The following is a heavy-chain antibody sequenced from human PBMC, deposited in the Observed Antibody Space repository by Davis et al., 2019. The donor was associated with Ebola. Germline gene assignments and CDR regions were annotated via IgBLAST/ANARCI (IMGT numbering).Heavy chain of an antibody. CDR1: GGAFITDT. CDR3: ARDHGVTGTGAFDP. Sequence: ASVKVSCKASGGAFITDTINWVRQATGQGLEWVGWMNPNNGNTGYAQKFQGRVTMTSNTAITTAYMELSNLRSEDTAVYYCARDHGVTGTGAFDPWGQGTLVTVST. CDR2: MNPNNGNT. V-gene: IGHV1-8*02. D-gene: IGHD2-21*02. J-gene: IGHJ5*02.